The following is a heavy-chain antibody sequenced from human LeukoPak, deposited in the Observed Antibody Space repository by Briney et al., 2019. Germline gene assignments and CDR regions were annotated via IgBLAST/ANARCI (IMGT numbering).Heavy chain of an antibody. J-gene: IGHJ6*03. CDR3: ASVMIPPYYYYYMDV. V-gene: IGHV1-69*05. CDR2: IIPIFGTA. D-gene: IGHD3-16*01. Sequence: GASVKVSCKASGGTFSSYAISWVRQAPGQGLEWVGRIIPIFGTANYAQKFQGRVTITTDESTSTAYMELSSLRSEDTAVYYCASVMIPPYYYYYMDVWGKGTTVTVSS. CDR1: GGTFSSYA.